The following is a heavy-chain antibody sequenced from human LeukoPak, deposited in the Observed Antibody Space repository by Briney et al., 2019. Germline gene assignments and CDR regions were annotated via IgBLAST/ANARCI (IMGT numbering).Heavy chain of an antibody. D-gene: IGHD2-2*01. J-gene: IGHJ5*02. CDR3: AREDEYQRGPFDP. CDR1: GGSISSGGYS. Sequence: SETLSLTCAVSGGSISSGGYSWSWIRQPPGKGLEWIGYIYYSGSTNYNPSLKSRVTISVDTSKNQFSLKLSSVTAADTAVYYCAREDEYQRGPFDPWGQGTLVTVSS. CDR2: IYYSGST. V-gene: IGHV4-61*08.